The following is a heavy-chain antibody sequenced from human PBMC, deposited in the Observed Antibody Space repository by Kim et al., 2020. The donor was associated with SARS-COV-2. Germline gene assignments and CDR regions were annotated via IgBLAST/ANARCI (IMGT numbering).Heavy chain of an antibody. Sequence: SETLSLTCRISGGSISSVNLAWSWIRQPPGKGPEWLGYIYFSGTSHYNPALGRRATLSMERSKNHFTLQLRSVTAADTAVYFCARGGASPVTSFWYFDLWGRGTLVPVSS. D-gene: IGHD2-21*02. CDR2: IYFSGTS. CDR3: ARGGASPVTSFWYFDL. V-gene: IGHV4-30-2*01. CDR1: GGSISSVNLA. J-gene: IGHJ2*01.